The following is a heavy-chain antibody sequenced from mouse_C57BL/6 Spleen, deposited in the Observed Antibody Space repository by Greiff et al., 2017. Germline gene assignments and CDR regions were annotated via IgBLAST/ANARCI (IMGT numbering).Heavy chain of an antibody. Sequence: QVQLKQSGAELVRPGASVKLSCKASGYTFTDYYINWVKQRPGQGLEWIARIYPGSGNTYYNEKFKGKATLTAEKSSSTAYMQLSSLTSEDSAVYFCARSFDGYYYYFDYWGQGTTLTVSS. J-gene: IGHJ2*01. CDR2: IYPGSGNT. V-gene: IGHV1-76*01. D-gene: IGHD2-3*01. CDR3: ARSFDGYYYYFDY. CDR1: GYTFTDYY.